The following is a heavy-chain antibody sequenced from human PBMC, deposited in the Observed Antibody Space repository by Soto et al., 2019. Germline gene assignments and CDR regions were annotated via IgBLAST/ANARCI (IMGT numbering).Heavy chain of an antibody. CDR3: AKAGYCVSTSCYFPFDY. Sequence: GGSLRLSCAASEFTFSTHAMTWVRQAPGKELEWVSSISGSGGSTYYAASVKGRFTISRDNSKNTLYLQMNSLRAEDAAVYSCAKAGYCVSTSCYFPFDYWGQGTLVTVSS. CDR2: ISGSGGST. D-gene: IGHD2-2*01. J-gene: IGHJ4*02. V-gene: IGHV3-23*01. CDR1: EFTFSTHA.